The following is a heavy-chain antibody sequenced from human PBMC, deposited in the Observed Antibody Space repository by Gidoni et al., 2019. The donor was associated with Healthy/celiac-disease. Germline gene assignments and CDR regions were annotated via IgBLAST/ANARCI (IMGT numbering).Heavy chain of an antibody. Sequence: EVQLVESGGGLVKPGGSLRLSCAASGFTFSSYSMNWVRQAPGKGLELVSSISSSSSYIYYADSVKGRFTISRDNAKNSLYLQMNSLRAEDTAVYYCAREDRRDGYNYFDYWGQGTLVTVSS. V-gene: IGHV3-21*01. CDR1: GFTFSSYS. CDR3: AREDRRDGYNYFDY. J-gene: IGHJ4*02. D-gene: IGHD5-12*01. CDR2: ISSSSSYI.